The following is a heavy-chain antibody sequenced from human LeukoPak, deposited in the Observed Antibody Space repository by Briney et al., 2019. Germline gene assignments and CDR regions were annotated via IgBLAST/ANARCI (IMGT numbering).Heavy chain of an antibody. CDR2: IYYSGST. V-gene: IGHV4-59*08. CDR3: ARLGDEMAPPVYLDY. Sequence: PSETLSLTCTVSGGSISSYYWSWIRQPPGKGLEWIGYIYYSGSTNYNPSLKSRVTISVDTSKNQFSLKLSSVTAADTAVYYCARLGDEMAPPVYLDYWGQGTLVTVSS. CDR1: GGSISSYY. J-gene: IGHJ4*02. D-gene: IGHD5-24*01.